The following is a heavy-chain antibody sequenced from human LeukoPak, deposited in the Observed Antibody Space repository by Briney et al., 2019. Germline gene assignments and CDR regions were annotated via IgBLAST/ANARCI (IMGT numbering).Heavy chain of an antibody. CDR2: IKGDGSET. Sequence: RGSLRLSCAASGFTFGTSWMDWVRQAPGKGLEWVANIKGDGSETNYGDSAKGRFTISRDNPKNSLYLQMDSLRVEDTAIYYCAKSLDYWGQGTLVTVSS. CDR3: AKSLDY. CDR1: GFTFGTSW. V-gene: IGHV3-7*01. J-gene: IGHJ4*02.